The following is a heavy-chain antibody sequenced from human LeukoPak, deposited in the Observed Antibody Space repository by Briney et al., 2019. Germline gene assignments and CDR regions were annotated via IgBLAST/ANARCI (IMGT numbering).Heavy chain of an antibody. CDR2: ITTTGTYI. CDR1: GFSFSDYN. V-gene: IGHV3-21*01. J-gene: IGHJ4*02. CDR3: AKEEWLLAVYFDY. Sequence: GGSLRLSCAASGFSFSDYNMNWVRQAPGKALEWVSSITTTGTYIFYGDSVKGRFTISRDNAKNSLYLQMNGLRAEDTAVYYCAKEEWLLAVYFDYWGQGTLVTVSS. D-gene: IGHD3-3*01.